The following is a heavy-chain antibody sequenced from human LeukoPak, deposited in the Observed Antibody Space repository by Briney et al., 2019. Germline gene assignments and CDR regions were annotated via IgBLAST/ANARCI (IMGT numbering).Heavy chain of an antibody. CDR3: ARVPLWFGELSDY. CDR1: GYPFTSSS. J-gene: IGHJ4*02. Sequence: ASVKVSCKVSGYPFTSSSISWVRQAPGRGLEWMAWINPYIDDKHSAPRFQGRVTLTTDTSTSTAYMELRSLRSDDTAVYYCARVPLWFGELSDYWGQGTLVTVSS. D-gene: IGHD3-10*01. CDR2: INPYIDDK. V-gene: IGHV1-18*01.